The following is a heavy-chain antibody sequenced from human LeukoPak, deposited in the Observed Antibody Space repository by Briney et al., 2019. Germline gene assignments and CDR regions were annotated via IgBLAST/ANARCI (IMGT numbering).Heavy chain of an antibody. V-gene: IGHV4-30-2*01. CDR3: ARHRGGSSWLNWFDP. J-gene: IGHJ5*02. Sequence: PSQTLSLTCAVSGGSISSGGYSWSWIRQPPGKGLEWIGYIYHSGSTYYNPSLKSRVTISVDRSKNQFSLKLSSVTAADTAVYYCARHRGGSSWLNWFDPWGQGTLVTVSS. CDR1: GGSISSGGYS. CDR2: IYHSGST. D-gene: IGHD6-13*01.